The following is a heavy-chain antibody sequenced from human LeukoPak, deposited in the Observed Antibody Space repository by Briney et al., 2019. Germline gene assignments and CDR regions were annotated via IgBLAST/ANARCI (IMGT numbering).Heavy chain of an antibody. Sequence: GGSLRLSCAASGFTFSTYSMNWVRQAPGKGLEWVSAITGSGGNTYYADSVKGRFTISRDNSKNTVFLQMNSLRAEDTAVYYCAKWGDYDVLTGYYVSDYWGQGTLVTVSS. CDR1: GFTFSTYS. J-gene: IGHJ4*02. CDR3: AKWGDYDVLTGYYVSDY. CDR2: ITGSGGNT. D-gene: IGHD3-9*01. V-gene: IGHV3-23*01.